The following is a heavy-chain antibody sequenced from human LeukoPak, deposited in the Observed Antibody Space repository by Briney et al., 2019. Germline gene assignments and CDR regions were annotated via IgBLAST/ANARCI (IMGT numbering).Heavy chain of an antibody. Sequence: GGSLRLSCAASGFTFSSYGMHWVRQAPGKRLEWVAFIRYDGSNKYYADSVKGRFTISRDNSKNTLYLQMNSLRAEDTAVYYCATAPAITIFGVVIIPPWYFDYWGQGTLVTVSS. J-gene: IGHJ4*02. CDR1: GFTFSSYG. D-gene: IGHD3-3*01. CDR2: IRYDGSNK. V-gene: IGHV3-30*02. CDR3: ATAPAITIFGVVIIPPWYFDY.